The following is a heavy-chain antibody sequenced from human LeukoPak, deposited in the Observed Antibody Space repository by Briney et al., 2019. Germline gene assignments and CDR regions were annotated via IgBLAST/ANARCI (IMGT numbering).Heavy chain of an antibody. CDR3: ARGNYGDFSFDY. V-gene: IGHV3-33*01. CDR1: GFTFSSYG. D-gene: IGHD4-17*01. J-gene: IGHJ4*02. Sequence: GGSLRLSCAASGFTFSSYGMHWVRQAPGKGLEWVAVIWYDGSNKYYADSVKGRFTISRDNSKNTLYLQMNSLRAEDTAVYYCARGNYGDFSFDYWGQGTLVTVSS. CDR2: IWYDGSNK.